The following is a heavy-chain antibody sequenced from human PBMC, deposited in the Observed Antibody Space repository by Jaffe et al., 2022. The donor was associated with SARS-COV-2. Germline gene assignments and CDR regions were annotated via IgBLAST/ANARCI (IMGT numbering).Heavy chain of an antibody. CDR3: ARWGYCSSTSCLSHWYFDL. D-gene: IGHD2-2*01. J-gene: IGHJ2*01. CDR1: GGSISSYY. CDR2: IYYSGST. V-gene: IGHV4-59*01. Sequence: QVQLQESGPGLVKPSETLSLTCTVSGGSISSYYWSWIRQPPGKGLEWIGYIYYSGSTNYNPSLKSRVTISVDTSKNQFSLKLSSVTAADTAVYYCARWGYCSSTSCLSHWYFDLWGRGTLVTVSS.